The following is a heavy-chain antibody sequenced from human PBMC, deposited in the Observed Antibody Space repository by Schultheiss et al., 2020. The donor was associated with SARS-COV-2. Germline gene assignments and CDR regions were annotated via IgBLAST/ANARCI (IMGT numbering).Heavy chain of an antibody. CDR1: GYSISSGYY. V-gene: IGHV4-38-2*01. Sequence: SETLSLTCAVSGYSISSGYYWGWIRQPPGKGLEWIGEINHSGSTNYNPSLKSRVTMSVDTSKNQFSLKLTSVTAADTAVYYCARHFGPADDSQVGVVFDYWGQGTLVTVSS. CDR2: INHSGST. CDR3: ARHFGPADDSQVGVVFDY. J-gene: IGHJ4*02. D-gene: IGHD3-3*01.